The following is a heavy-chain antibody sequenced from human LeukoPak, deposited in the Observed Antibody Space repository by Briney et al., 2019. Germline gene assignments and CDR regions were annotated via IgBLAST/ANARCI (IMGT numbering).Heavy chain of an antibody. J-gene: IGHJ4*02. Sequence: SETLSLTCTVSGASISSTSYYWGWIRQPPGKGLGWIGSTYYRGTTYYNPSLKSRVTISVDTSKNQFSLQLSSVTAADTAVYYYARDWNRYAYWGQGTLVTVSS. V-gene: IGHV4-39*07. CDR2: TYYRGTT. CDR1: GASISSTSYY. CDR3: ARDWNRYAY. D-gene: IGHD1-1*01.